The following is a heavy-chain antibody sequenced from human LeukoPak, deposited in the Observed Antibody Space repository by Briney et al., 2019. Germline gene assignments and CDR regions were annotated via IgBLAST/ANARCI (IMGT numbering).Heavy chain of an antibody. CDR1: GFTVSSNY. J-gene: IGHJ4*02. V-gene: IGHV3-53*04. CDR3: ARVGPGYTYVNGAPYYFDS. D-gene: IGHD5-18*01. CDR2: IFSGGST. Sequence: GGSLRLSCAASGFTVSSNYMSWVRQAPGKGLEWVSLIFSGGSTYYADSVKGRFTISRHNSGNTLYLQMNSLRAEDTAVYYCARVGPGYTYVNGAPYYFDSWGQGTLVTVSS.